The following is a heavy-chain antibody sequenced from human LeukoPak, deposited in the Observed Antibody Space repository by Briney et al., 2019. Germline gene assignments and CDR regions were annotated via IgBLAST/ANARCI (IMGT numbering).Heavy chain of an antibody. CDR2: ISSIAVGT. Sequence: PGGSLRLSCAASGFTFSSYAMSWVRQAPGKGLEWVSAISSIAVGTYYADSVKDRFTISRDSSKNTLYLQMNSLRAEATAVYLCAKEIRSVPLYYFVSWCQGTLVTVSS. D-gene: IGHD2-2*01. CDR3: AKEIRSVPLYYFVS. V-gene: IGHV3-23*01. J-gene: IGHJ4*02. CDR1: GFTFSSYA.